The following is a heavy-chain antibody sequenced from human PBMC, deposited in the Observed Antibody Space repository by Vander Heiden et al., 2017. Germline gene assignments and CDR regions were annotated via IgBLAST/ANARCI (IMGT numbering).Heavy chain of an antibody. V-gene: IGHV3-33*01. CDR2: IWYDGSNK. CDR3: ARNTPHMGFDY. D-gene: IGHD2-2*02. CDR1: GFNFSSHG. J-gene: IGHJ4*02. Sequence: QVQLVESGGGVVQPARSLRPSCAASGFNFSSHGMHWVRQAPGKGLEWVAVIWYDGSNKYYADSVKGRFTISRDNSKNTLYLQMNSLRAEDTAVYYCARNTPHMGFDYWGQGTLVTVSS.